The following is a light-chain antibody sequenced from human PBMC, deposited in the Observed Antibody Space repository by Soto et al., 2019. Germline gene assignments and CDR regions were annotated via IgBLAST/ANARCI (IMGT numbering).Light chain of an antibody. V-gene: IGKV3-15*01. CDR2: GAS. Sequence: VLTQSPASLSVSPGQTATLSCRASQSVGSAFGWYQQKPGQAPRLLIYGASTRAAGIPARFRGGGSGADFTLTITSLPAEDFAIYYWQQYNAWPITFGQGTRVEIK. J-gene: IGKJ5*01. CDR3: QQYNAWPIT. CDR1: QSVGSA.